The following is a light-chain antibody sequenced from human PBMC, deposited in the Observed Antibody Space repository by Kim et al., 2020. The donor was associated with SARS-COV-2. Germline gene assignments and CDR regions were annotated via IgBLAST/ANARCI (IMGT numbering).Light chain of an antibody. CDR1: QSVSSSH. Sequence: EIVLTQSPGTLSLSPGERATLSCRASQSVSSSHLAWYQQKRGQAPRPLIFGASIRATGTPDRFSGSGSGTDFTLTISRLEPEDFAVYYCQQYGSSPVTFGQGTKVDIK. V-gene: IGKV3-20*01. CDR3: QQYGSSPVT. CDR2: GAS. J-gene: IGKJ1*01.